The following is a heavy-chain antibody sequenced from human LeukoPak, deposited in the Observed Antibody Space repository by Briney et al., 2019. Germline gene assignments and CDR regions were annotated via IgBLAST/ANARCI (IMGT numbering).Heavy chain of an antibody. CDR2: INHSGST. V-gene: IGHV4-34*01. CDR1: GGSFRGYY. J-gene: IGHJ4*02. D-gene: IGHD6-19*01. Sequence: PSETLSLTCAVYGGSFRGYYWSGIRHPPGKGLEGSGEINHSGSTNYNPSLKSRVTISGDTSKNQFSLKLSSVTAADTAVYYCARGIAVAGRSFDYWGQGTLVTVSS. CDR3: ARGIAVAGRSFDY.